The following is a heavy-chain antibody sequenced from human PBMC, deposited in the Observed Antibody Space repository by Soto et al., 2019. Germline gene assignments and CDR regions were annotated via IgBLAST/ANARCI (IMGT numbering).Heavy chain of an antibody. CDR1: GFTFSSYG. D-gene: IGHD6-19*01. CDR3: ARSRGIAVAGT. V-gene: IGHV3-33*01. J-gene: IGHJ4*02. CDR2: IWYDGSNK. Sequence: PGGSLRLSCAASGFTFSSYGMHWVRQAPGKGLEWVAVIWYDGSNKYYADSVKGRFTISRDNSKNTLYLQMNSLRAEDTAVYYCARSRGIAVAGTWGQGTLVTSPQ.